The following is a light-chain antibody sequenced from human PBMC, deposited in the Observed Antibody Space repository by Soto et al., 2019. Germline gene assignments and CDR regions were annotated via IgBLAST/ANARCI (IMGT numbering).Light chain of an antibody. V-gene: IGKV1-5*02. CDR3: QQYDSYPLT. J-gene: IGKJ4*01. CDR1: QSINRW. CDR2: DAS. Sequence: DLPMTQSPSTLSASVGDRVTIICRASQSINRWLAWYQQTPGKAPKLLIHDASSLESGVPLRFSGTGAGTDFTLTSSSLQSDDFATYYCQQYDSYPLTFGGGTKVEIK.